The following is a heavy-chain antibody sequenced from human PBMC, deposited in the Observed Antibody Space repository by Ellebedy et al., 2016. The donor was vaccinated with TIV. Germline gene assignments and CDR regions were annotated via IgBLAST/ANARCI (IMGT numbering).Heavy chain of an antibody. J-gene: IGHJ4*02. Sequence: AASVKVSCKASGYSFTGYYMHWVRQAPGQGLECMGWISPNNGGISYAQKFQGRVTMTRDTSISTAYMELSRLRSDDTAVYYCAREDSTNYGSGYDFWGQGTLVTVSS. CDR3: AREDSTNYGSGYDF. CDR1: GYSFTGYY. V-gene: IGHV1-2*02. CDR2: ISPNNGGI. D-gene: IGHD3-10*01.